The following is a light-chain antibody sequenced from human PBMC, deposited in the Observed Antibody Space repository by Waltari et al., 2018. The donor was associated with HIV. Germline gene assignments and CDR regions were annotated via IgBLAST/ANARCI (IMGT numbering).Light chain of an antibody. CDR2: GNS. Sequence: QSVLTQPPSVFGAPGQRVTIYCTGSSSNIGAGYDVHWYQQLPGTAPKLLIYGNSNRPSGVPDRFSGSKSGTSASLAITGLQAEDEADYYCQSYDSSLSGSVFGGGTKLTVL. J-gene: IGLJ2*01. CDR1: SSNIGAGYD. V-gene: IGLV1-40*01. CDR3: QSYDSSLSGSV.